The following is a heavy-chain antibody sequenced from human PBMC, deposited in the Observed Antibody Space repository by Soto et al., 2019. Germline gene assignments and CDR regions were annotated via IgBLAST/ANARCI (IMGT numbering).Heavy chain of an antibody. CDR3: ARGYVLRFLGWFYGMDV. J-gene: IGHJ6*02. CDR2: IIPIFGTA. CDR1: GGTFSSYA. Sequence: QVQLVQSGAEVKKPGSSVKVSCKASGGTFSSYAISWVRQAPGQGLEWMGGIIPIFGTANYAQKFQGRVTITADESTSTAYMELSSLGSEDTAVYYCARGYVLRFLGWFYGMDVWGQGTTVTVSS. D-gene: IGHD3-3*01. V-gene: IGHV1-69*01.